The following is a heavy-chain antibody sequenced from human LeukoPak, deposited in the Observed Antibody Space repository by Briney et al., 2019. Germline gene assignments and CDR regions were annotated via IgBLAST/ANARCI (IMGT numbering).Heavy chain of an antibody. CDR1: GGSFSGYY. Sequence: SETLSLTCGVSGGSFSGYYCNWIRQAPGKGLEWIGEITHNGTATSNPSLKSRVTLSLDTSRSRFSLKLNSATAADTAVYYCVRGFLGLNGGIWGQGTTVTVSS. V-gene: IGHV4-34*01. D-gene: IGHD3-16*01. J-gene: IGHJ6*02. CDR3: VRGFLGLNGGI. CDR2: ITHNGTA.